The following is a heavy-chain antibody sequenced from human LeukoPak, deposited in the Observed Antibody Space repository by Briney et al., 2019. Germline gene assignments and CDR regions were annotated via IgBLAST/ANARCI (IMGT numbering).Heavy chain of an antibody. Sequence: PGGSLRLSCAASGFTFSSYGMHWVRQAPGKGLEWVAVISYDGSNKYYADSVKGRFTISRDNSKNTLYLQMNSLRAEDTAVYYCASYSGSYYDAFDIWGQGTMVTVSS. D-gene: IGHD1-26*01. J-gene: IGHJ3*02. CDR2: ISYDGSNK. CDR3: ASYSGSYYDAFDI. V-gene: IGHV3-30*03. CDR1: GFTFSSYG.